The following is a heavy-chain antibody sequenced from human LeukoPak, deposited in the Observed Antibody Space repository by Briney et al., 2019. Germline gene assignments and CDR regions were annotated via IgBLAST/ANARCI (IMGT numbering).Heavy chain of an antibody. Sequence: GGSLRLSCAASGFTVSSNYMSWVRQAPGKGLEWVSVIYSGGSTYYADSVKGRFTISRDNSKNTLYLQMNSLRAEDTAVYYCARESVVVTRVNASDIWGQGTMVTVSS. CDR3: ARESVVVTRVNASDI. CDR1: GFTVSSNY. V-gene: IGHV3-53*01. J-gene: IGHJ3*02. D-gene: IGHD2-21*02. CDR2: IYSGGST.